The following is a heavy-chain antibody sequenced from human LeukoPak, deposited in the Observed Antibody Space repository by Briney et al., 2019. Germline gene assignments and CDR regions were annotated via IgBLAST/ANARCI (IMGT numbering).Heavy chain of an antibody. V-gene: IGHV4-59*01. D-gene: IGHD5-18*01. Sequence: SETLSLTCSVSGGSISSYYWSWIRQPAGKGLEWIGYIYYSGSTNYNPSLKSRVTISVDTSQNQFSLKLSSVTAADTAVYYCARGDSYAPGGWFDPWGQGTLVTVSS. J-gene: IGHJ5*02. CDR2: IYYSGST. CDR3: ARGDSYAPGGWFDP. CDR1: GGSISSYY.